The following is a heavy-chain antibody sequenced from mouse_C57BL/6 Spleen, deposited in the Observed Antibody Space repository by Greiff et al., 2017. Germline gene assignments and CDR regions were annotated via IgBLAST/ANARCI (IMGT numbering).Heavy chain of an antibody. CDR3: AGYEGEGGYFDV. V-gene: IGHV7-3*01. J-gene: IGHJ1*03. CDR1: GFTFTDYY. Sequence: VKLQESGGGLVQPGGSLSLSCAASGFTFTDYYMSWVRKPTAKALVWLSFIRNTANGYTTEYSASVKGRCTIYRDNAQSLLYLPKNALGAKHSATCYLAGYEGEGGYFDVRGTGTTVTDSS. CDR2: IRNTANGYTT.